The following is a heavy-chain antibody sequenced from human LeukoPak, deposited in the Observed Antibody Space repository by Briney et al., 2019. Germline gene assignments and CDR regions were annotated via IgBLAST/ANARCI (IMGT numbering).Heavy chain of an antibody. J-gene: IGHJ4*02. D-gene: IGHD3-10*01. CDR3: ARFRGLYGSGSYYKPFFDY. Sequence: SETLSLTCAVYGGSFSGYYWSWIRQPPGKGLEWIGEINHSGSTNYNPSLKSRVTISVDTSKNQFSLKLSSVTAADTAVYYCARFRGLYGSGSYYKPFFDYWGQGTLVTVSS. V-gene: IGHV4-34*01. CDR1: GGSFSGYY. CDR2: INHSGST.